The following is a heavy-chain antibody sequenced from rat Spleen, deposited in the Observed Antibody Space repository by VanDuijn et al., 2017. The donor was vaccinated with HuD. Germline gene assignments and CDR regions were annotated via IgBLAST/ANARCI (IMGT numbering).Heavy chain of an antibody. V-gene: IGHV2-72*01. CDR1: GFSLTNYH. CDR3: VSSSSGGYFDY. CDR2: IWAGGNT. Sequence: QVQLKESGPGLVQPSQTLSLTCTVSGFSLTNYHVHWVRQPPGKSLVWMGTIWAGGNTNYNSAVESRLSISRDTSKSQVFLKMNSPQPEDTGTYYCVSSSSGGYFDYWGQGVMVTVSS. D-gene: IGHD4-3*01. J-gene: IGHJ2*01.